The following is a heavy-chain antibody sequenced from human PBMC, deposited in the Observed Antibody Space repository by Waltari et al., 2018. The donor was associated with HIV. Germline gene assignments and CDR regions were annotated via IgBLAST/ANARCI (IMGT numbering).Heavy chain of an antibody. V-gene: IGHV1-2*02. CDR1: GYIFINYY. CDR3: ARGV. J-gene: IGHJ3*01. Sequence: QLQLVQSGAEVKTPGASVKVSCKASGYIFINYYIYWVRQAPGQGPEWMGWTNSKNGATKYAQKFKGRVTMTTDTSKSTASMELSGLRSEDTAIYFCARGVW. CDR2: TNSKNGAT.